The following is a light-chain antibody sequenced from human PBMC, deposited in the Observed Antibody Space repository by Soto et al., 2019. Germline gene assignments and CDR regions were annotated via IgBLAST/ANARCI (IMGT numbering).Light chain of an antibody. CDR1: SSDFGGYRH. Sequence: QSVLTQPASVSGSPGQSITISCTAISSDFGGYRHVSWYQHHPGKDPKLMIYEVSNRPSGVSNRFSGSKSGYTASLTISGLQDEDEADYYCNSRTTSGTRVFGTGTKVTVL. V-gene: IGLV2-14*01. CDR2: EVS. CDR3: NSRTTSGTRV. J-gene: IGLJ1*01.